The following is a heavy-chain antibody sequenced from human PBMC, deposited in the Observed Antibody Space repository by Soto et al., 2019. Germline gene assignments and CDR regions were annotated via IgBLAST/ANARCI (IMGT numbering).Heavy chain of an antibody. CDR2: ISWDGGST. Sequence: GGSLRLSCAASGFTFDDYTMHWVRQAPGKGLEWVSLISWDGGSTYYADSVKGRFTISRDNSKNSLYLQMNSLRTEDTALYYCAKDKGSGSYFPTDAFDIWGQGTMVTVSS. V-gene: IGHV3-43*01. CDR1: GFTFDDYT. D-gene: IGHD1-26*01. J-gene: IGHJ3*02. CDR3: AKDKGSGSYFPTDAFDI.